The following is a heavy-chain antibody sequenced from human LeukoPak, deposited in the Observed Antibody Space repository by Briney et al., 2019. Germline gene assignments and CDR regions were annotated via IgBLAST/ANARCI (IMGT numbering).Heavy chain of an antibody. Sequence: GGSLRLSCAASGFTVSSNYMSWVRQAPGKGLEWVSVIYSGGTTYYADSVKGRFTISRDNSNNTLYLQMNSLRVEDTAVYYCAREADCSGGNCYRGPFDIWGQGTMVTVSS. CDR2: IYSGGTT. J-gene: IGHJ3*02. CDR3: AREADCSGGNCYRGPFDI. CDR1: GFTVSSNY. D-gene: IGHD2-15*01. V-gene: IGHV3-53*01.